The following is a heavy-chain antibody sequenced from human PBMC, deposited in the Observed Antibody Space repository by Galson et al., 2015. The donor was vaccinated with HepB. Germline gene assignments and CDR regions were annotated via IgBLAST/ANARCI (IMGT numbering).Heavy chain of an antibody. V-gene: IGHV7-4-1*02. D-gene: IGHD2-2*01. Sequence: SVKVSCKASGYTFTSYAMNWVRQAPGQGLEWMGWINTNTGNPTYAQGFTGRFVFSLDTSVSTAYLQISSLKAEDTAVYYSARTSSLIVVVPAATPPNWFDPWGQGTLVTVSS. CDR1: GYTFTSYA. J-gene: IGHJ5*02. CDR3: ARTSSLIVVVPAATPPNWFDP. CDR2: INTNTGNP.